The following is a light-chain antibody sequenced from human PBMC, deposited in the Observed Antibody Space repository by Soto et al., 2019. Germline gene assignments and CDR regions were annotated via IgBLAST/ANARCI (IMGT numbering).Light chain of an antibody. CDR2: GAS. V-gene: IGKV1-39*01. CDR1: QNIGNY. J-gene: IGKJ2*01. Sequence: DIQMTQSPSSLSASVGDRVAITCRASQNIGNYLSWYAQKPGKAPKLLIYGASSLQSGVPSRFSGSGSGTHFTLTIISLQPEDFATYYCQQSDSIPFTFGQGTKLEMK. CDR3: QQSDSIPFT.